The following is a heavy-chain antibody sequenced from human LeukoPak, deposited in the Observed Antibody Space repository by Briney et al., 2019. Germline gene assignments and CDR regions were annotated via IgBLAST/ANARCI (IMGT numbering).Heavy chain of an antibody. D-gene: IGHD6-13*01. J-gene: IGHJ5*02. V-gene: IGHV1-2*02. CDR3: ARDLRIAAAGNNWFDP. CDR2: IKPNSGGT. Sequence: GASVKVSCKASGYTFTGYYMHWVRQAPGQGLEWMGWIKPNSGGTNYAQKFQGRVTMTRDTSISTAYMELSRLRSDDTAVYYCARDLRIAAAGNNWFDPWGQGTLVTVSS. CDR1: GYTFTGYY.